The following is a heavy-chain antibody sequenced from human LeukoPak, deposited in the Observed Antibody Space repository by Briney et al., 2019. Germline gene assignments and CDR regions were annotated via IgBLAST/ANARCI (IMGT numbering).Heavy chain of an antibody. Sequence: ASVKVSCTASGYTFTSYAMHWVRQAPGQRLEWMGWINAGNGNTKYSQKFQGRVTITRDTSASTAYMELSSLRSEDTAVYYCARGASGSANFVDYWGQGTLVTVSS. CDR1: GYTFTSYA. CDR3: ARGASGSANFVDY. V-gene: IGHV1-3*01. D-gene: IGHD1-26*01. J-gene: IGHJ4*02. CDR2: INAGNGNT.